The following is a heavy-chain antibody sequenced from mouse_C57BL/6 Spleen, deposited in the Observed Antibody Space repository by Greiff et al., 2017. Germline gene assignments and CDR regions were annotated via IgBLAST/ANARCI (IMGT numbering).Heavy chain of an antibody. Sequence: EVKVVESGAELVRPGASVKLSCTASGFNIKDDYMHWVKQRPEQGLEWIGWIDPENGDTEYASKFQGKATITADTSSNTAYLQLSSLTSEDTAVYYCTTLYSNYPFAYWGQGTLVTVSA. J-gene: IGHJ3*01. CDR2: IDPENGDT. D-gene: IGHD2-5*01. V-gene: IGHV14-4*01. CDR3: TTLYSNYPFAY. CDR1: GFNIKDDY.